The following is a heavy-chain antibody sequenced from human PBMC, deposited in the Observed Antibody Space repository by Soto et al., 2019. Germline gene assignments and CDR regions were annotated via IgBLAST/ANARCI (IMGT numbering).Heavy chain of an antibody. CDR1: GGSVTNANYF. D-gene: IGHD4-17*01. Sequence: QVRLEESGPGLVKPSETLSLICSVSGGSVTNANYFWNWIRHHPENGLEWIGYIYYSGSTRYNPSFKTRATLSIDTSKNQFSLRLKSVTVADTAVYFCARDADYGGSRGGMDVWGRGTTVTVSS. CDR2: IYYSGST. V-gene: IGHV4-31*03. J-gene: IGHJ6*02. CDR3: ARDADYGGSRGGMDV.